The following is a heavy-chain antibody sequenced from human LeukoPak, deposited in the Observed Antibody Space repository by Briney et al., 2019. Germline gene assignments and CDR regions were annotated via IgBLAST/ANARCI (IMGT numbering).Heavy chain of an antibody. CDR1: GFTFSIYG. CDR3: ARPPGRGSYYYYYYYMDV. V-gene: IGHV3-21*01. D-gene: IGHD3-16*01. Sequence: GGSLRLSCAASGFTFSIYGMNWVRQAPGKGLEWVSSISGSSSYIYYADSVKGRFTISRDNAKNSLYLQMNSLRAEDTAVYYCARPPGRGSYYYYYYYMDVWGKGTTVTVSS. CDR2: ISGSSSYI. J-gene: IGHJ6*03.